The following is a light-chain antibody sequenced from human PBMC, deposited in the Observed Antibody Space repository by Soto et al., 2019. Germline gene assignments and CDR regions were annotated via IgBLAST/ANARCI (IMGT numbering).Light chain of an antibody. CDR3: QQLDGSQWT. V-gene: IGKV3-20*01. CDR2: GAS. CDR1: QTSNSIY. Sequence: EFVLTQSPGTLSLSPGERATLSCRASQTSNSIYLAWYQQKPSQPPRLLIYGASNRATGVPYRFSGSGSGTDFTLTITRLEPEDFAVYYCQQLDGSQWTFGQGTKVESK. J-gene: IGKJ1*01.